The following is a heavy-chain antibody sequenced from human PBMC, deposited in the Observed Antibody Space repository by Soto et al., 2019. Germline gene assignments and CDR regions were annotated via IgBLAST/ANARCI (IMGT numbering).Heavy chain of an antibody. Sequence: EVQLVESGGGLVQPGGSLRLSCAASGFTFSSDAMHWVRQAPGKGLEYDSAISSNGGSTYYANSVKGRFTISRDNSKNTLYLQMGSLRAEAMAVYYCAIGPPRGSGWYSFDYWGQGTLVTVSS. J-gene: IGHJ4*02. CDR3: AIGPPRGSGWYSFDY. V-gene: IGHV3-64*01. D-gene: IGHD6-19*01. CDR2: ISSNGGST. CDR1: GFTFSSDA.